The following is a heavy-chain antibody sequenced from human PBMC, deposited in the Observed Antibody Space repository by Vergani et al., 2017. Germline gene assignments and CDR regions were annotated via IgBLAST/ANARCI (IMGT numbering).Heavy chain of an antibody. Sequence: EVQLVESGGGLVKPGGSLRLSCAASGFTFSNAWMSWVRQAPGKGLEWVGRIKSKTDGGTTDYAAPVKGRFTISRDDSKNTLYLQMNSLKTEDTAVYYCAKPLHGWQWLVLVWGQGTLVTVSS. CDR2: IKSKTDGGTT. D-gene: IGHD6-19*01. J-gene: IGHJ4*02. CDR3: AKPLHGWQWLVLV. CDR1: GFTFSNAW. V-gene: IGHV3-15*01.